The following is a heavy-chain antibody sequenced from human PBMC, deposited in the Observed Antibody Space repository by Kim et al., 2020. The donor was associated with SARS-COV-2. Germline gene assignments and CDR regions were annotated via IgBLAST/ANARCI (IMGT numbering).Heavy chain of an antibody. J-gene: IGHJ4*02. CDR3: ARAQVLRYFDWLSTFDY. Sequence: LQGRVTMTTDTSTSTAYMELRSLRSDDTAVYYCARAQVLRYFDWLSTFDYWGQGTLVTVSS. V-gene: IGHV1-18*01. D-gene: IGHD3-9*01.